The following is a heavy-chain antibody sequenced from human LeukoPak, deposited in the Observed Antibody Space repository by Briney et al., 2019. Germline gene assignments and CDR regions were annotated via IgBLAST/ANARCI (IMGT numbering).Heavy chain of an antibody. J-gene: IGHJ4*02. CDR3: ARHALGYCSSTSCLSFDY. CDR2: IYYSGST. D-gene: IGHD2-2*03. CDR1: GGSISSYY. Sequence: SETLSLTCTVSGGSISSYYWSWIRQPPGKGLEWVGYIYYSGSTNYNPSLKSRVTISVDTSKNQFSLKLSSVTAADTAVYYCARHALGYCSSTSCLSFDYWGQGTLVTVSS. V-gene: IGHV4-59*08.